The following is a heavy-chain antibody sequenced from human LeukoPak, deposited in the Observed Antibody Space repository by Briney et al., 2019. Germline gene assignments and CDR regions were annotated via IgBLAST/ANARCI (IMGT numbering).Heavy chain of an antibody. CDR2: ISGSRGST. J-gene: IGHJ4*02. CDR3: AKARNSGYDYDY. CDR1: GFTFSSYA. Sequence: GGSLRLSCAASGFTFSSYAMSWVRQAPGKGLEWVSGISGSRGSTYYADSVKGRFTISRDNSKNTVYLQMNSLRAEDTAVYYCAKARNSGYDYDYWGQGTLVTVSS. D-gene: IGHD5-12*01. V-gene: IGHV3-23*01.